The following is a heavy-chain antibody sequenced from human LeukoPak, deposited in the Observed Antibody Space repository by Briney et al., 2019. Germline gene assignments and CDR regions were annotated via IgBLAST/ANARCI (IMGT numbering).Heavy chain of an antibody. CDR2: GYFSGSP. CDR1: GGSVTSSSYY. Sequence: SETLSLTCTVSGGSVTSSSYYWGWPRQPPGKGLEWIGSGYFSGSPYYNPYLKSRVTISVDTSKNQFSLKLSSVTAADTAVYYCAKDTLEVVTSSETNWFDPWGQGTLVTVSS. J-gene: IGHJ5*02. CDR3: AKDTLEVVTSSETNWFDP. V-gene: IGHV4-39*07. D-gene: IGHD2-21*02.